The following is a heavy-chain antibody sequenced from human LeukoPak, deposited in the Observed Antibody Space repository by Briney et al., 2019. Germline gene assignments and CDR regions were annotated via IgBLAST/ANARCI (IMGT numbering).Heavy chain of an antibody. J-gene: IGHJ5*02. CDR1: GFTFRAHS. Sequence: GGSLRLSCAASGFTFRAHSMHWVRQTPGKGLEWVAFTSYDGSKKYYGDSAKGRFTISRDNSKNTLYLEVSTLRAEDTAVYYCTRNPEMQYWFDPWGQGTLVTVSS. CDR3: TRNPEMQYWFDP. CDR2: TSYDGSKK. V-gene: IGHV3-30-3*01.